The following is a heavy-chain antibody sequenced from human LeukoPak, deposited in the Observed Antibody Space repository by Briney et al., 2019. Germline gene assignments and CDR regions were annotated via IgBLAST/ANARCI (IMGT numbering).Heavy chain of an antibody. CDR1: GYTFTSYG. J-gene: IGHJ4*02. CDR2: ISAYNGNT. Sequence: GASVKVSCTASGYTFTSYGISWVRQAPGQGLEWMGWISAYNGNTNYAQKLQGRVTMTTDTSTSTAYMELRSLRSDDTAVYYCARDLSTMVRGEFDYWGQGTLVTVSS. D-gene: IGHD3-10*01. CDR3: ARDLSTMVRGEFDY. V-gene: IGHV1-18*01.